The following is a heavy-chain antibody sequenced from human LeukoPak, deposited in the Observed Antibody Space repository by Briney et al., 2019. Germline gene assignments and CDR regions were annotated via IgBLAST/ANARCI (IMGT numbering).Heavy chain of an antibody. CDR1: GFTFSTYG. Sequence: GGSLRLSCAASGFTFSTYGMHWVRQAPGKGLEWVAVIWYDGSKKYYADSVKGRFTISRDNSKNTLYLQMNSLRVEDTAVYHCAKDRGRYYYDSSGCDYWGQGTLVIVSS. V-gene: IGHV3-30*02. D-gene: IGHD3-22*01. J-gene: IGHJ4*02. CDR2: IWYDGSKK. CDR3: AKDRGRYYYDSSGCDY.